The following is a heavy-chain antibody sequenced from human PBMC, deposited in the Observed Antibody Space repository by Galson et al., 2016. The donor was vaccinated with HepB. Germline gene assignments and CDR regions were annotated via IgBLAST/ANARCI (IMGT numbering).Heavy chain of an antibody. Sequence: SLRLSCAASGFTFSSYAMSWVRQAPGKGLEWVSAISGSGGSTYYADSVKGRFTISRDNSKNTLYLQMNSLRAEETAVYYCAKDPWAYYSSLGFDPWGQGTLVTVSS. CDR3: AKDPWAYYSSLGFDP. J-gene: IGHJ5*02. CDR1: GFTFSSYA. D-gene: IGHD6-13*01. V-gene: IGHV3-23*01. CDR2: ISGSGGST.